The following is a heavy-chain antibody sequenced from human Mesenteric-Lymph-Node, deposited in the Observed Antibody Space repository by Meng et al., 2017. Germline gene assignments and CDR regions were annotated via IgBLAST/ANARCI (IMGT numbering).Heavy chain of an antibody. Sequence: LQLQESGPGLVKPSETLSLTCTVSGGSISSSSYYWGWIRQPPGKGLEWIGSIYYSGSTYYNPSLKSRVTISVDTSKNQFSLKLSSVTAADTAVYYCARDRYSSGWYAKRVFWFDPWGQGTLVTVSS. V-gene: IGHV4-39*07. D-gene: IGHD6-19*01. CDR1: GGSISSSSYY. CDR2: IYYSGST. CDR3: ARDRYSSGWYAKRVFWFDP. J-gene: IGHJ5*02.